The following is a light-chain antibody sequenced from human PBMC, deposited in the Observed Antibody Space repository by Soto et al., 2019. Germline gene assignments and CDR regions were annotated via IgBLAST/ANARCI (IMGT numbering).Light chain of an antibody. J-gene: IGKJ1*01. CDR2: EAS. CDR1: QNIRTY. V-gene: IGKV1-39*01. Sequence: DIQMTQSPSSLSASVGDRVTITCRASQNIRTYVNWYQQKPGRAPKLLIFEASRLQSGVPSGFSGSGSGTDFTLTITSLQPEDFATYYCQQTYITLWTFGQGTKVDIK. CDR3: QQTYITLWT.